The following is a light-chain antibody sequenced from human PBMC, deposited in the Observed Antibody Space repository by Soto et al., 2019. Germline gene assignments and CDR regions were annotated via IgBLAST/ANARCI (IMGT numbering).Light chain of an antibody. Sequence: QSVLTQPASVSGSPGQSITISCTGTSSDVGGYNYVSWYQQHPGKAPKLMIYEVSNRPSGVSNRFSGYKSGNTASLTISGLQAEYEADYYCSSYTSSSTLVFGTGTKLTVL. CDR2: EVS. J-gene: IGLJ1*01. CDR3: SSYTSSSTLV. V-gene: IGLV2-14*01. CDR1: SSDVGGYNY.